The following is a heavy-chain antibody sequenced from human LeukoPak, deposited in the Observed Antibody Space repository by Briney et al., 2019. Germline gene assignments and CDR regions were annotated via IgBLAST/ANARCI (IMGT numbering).Heavy chain of an antibody. V-gene: IGHV3-30-3*01. D-gene: IGHD2-2*02. CDR2: ISYDGSNK. Sequence: GGPLRLSCAASGFTFSSYAMHWVRQAPGKGLEWVAVISYDGSNKYYADSVKGRFTISRDNSKNTLYLQMNSLRAEDTAVYYCARDHEDIVVVPAAIAPLYYFDYWGQGTLVTVSS. J-gene: IGHJ4*02. CDR3: ARDHEDIVVVPAAIAPLYYFDY. CDR1: GFTFSSYA.